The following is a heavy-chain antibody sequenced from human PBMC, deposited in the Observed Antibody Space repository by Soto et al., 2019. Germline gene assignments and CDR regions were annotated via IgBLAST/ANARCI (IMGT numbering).Heavy chain of an antibody. CDR1: GFTFSSYA. Sequence: GGSLRLSCAASGFTFSSYAISWVRQAPGKGLEWVSAISGSGGSTYYADSVKGRFTISRDNSKNTLYLQMNSLRAEDTAVYYCAKGPGSQTGYSSGWYLGVYWGQGTLVTVSS. D-gene: IGHD6-19*01. CDR3: AKGPGSQTGYSSGWYLGVY. V-gene: IGHV3-23*01. J-gene: IGHJ4*02. CDR2: ISGSGGST.